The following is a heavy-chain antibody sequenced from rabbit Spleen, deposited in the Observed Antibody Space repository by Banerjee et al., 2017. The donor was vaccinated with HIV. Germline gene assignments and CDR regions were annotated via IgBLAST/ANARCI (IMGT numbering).Heavy chain of an antibody. V-gene: IGHV1S40*01. CDR2: LYAGSSGNT. CDR1: VFSFSSRYY. Sequence: QSLEASGGALVKPGASLPLTCTASVFSFSSRYYLCWVRQAPGKGLEWIACLYAGSSGNTYYASWAKGRFTISKTSSTTVTLQMTSLTAADTATYFCARETSSGWGVVSYYFNLWGPGTLVTVS. D-gene: IGHD4-1*01. CDR3: ARETSSGWGVVSYYFNL. J-gene: IGHJ4*01.